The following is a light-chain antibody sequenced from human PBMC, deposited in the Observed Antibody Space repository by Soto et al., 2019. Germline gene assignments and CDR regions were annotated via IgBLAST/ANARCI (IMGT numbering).Light chain of an antibody. V-gene: IGLV7-43*01. J-gene: IGLJ2*01. CDR3: LFFYGVGVV. CDR2: STT. CDR1: TGAVTSGYY. Sequence: QTVVTQEPSLTVSPGGTVTLTCASSTGAVTSGYYPNWFQQRPGQPPRALIYSTTYKHSWTPARFSGSLLGGKAALTLSGAQPEDEAEYYCLFFYGVGVVFGGGTKLTVL.